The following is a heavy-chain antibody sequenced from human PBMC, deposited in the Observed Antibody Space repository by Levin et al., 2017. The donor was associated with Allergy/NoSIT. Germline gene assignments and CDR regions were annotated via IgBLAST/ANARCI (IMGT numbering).Heavy chain of an antibody. Sequence: GGSLRLSCVASGFIFSDYYMDWVRQAPGKGLEWVGRSRNKANSYTTVYAAAVTGRFTVSRDDSNNSLFLQMNTLKTEDTAMYYCARGGSSSPYYFDLWGRGTLVTVSS. CDR3: ARGGSSSPYYFDL. CDR1: GFIFSDYY. J-gene: IGHJ2*01. V-gene: IGHV3-72*01. D-gene: IGHD6-6*01. CDR2: SRNKANSYTT.